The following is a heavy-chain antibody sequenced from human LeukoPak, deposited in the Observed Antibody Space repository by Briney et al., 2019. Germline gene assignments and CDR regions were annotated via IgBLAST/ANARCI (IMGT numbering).Heavy chain of an antibody. CDR2: IVVGSGNT. CDR1: GFTFTSSA. CDR3: ARDLNGFGSTSEFDY. V-gene: IGHV1-58*02. D-gene: IGHD2-2*01. J-gene: IGHJ4*02. Sequence: ASVKVSCKASGFTFTSSAMQWVRQARGQRLEWIGWIVVGSGNTNYAQKFQERVTITRDMSTSTAYTELSSLRSEDTAVYYCARDLNGFGSTSEFDYWGQGTLVTVSS.